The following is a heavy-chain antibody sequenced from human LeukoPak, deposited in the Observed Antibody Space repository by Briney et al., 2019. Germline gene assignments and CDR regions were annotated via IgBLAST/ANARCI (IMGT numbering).Heavy chain of an antibody. V-gene: IGHV3-9*01. CDR1: GFTFDDYA. J-gene: IGHJ4*02. CDR2: ISWNSGSI. D-gene: IGHD4-17*01. CDR3: AKDITGYGDSGFDY. Sequence: GGSLRLSCAASGFTFDDYAMHWVRQAPGKGLEWVSGISWNSGSIGYADSVKGRFTISRDNAKNSLYLQMNSLRAEDTALYYCAKDITGYGDSGFDYWGQGTLVTVSS.